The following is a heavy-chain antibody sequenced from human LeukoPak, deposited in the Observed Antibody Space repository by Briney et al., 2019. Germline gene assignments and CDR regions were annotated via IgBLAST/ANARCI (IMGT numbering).Heavy chain of an antibody. J-gene: IGHJ5*02. V-gene: IGHV4-39*07. Sequence: SETLSLTCTVSGGSISSSSYYWGWIRQPPGKGLEWIGSIYYSGSTNYNPSLKSRVTISVDTSKNQFSLKLSSVTAADTAVYYCARGGVVVPAAIQRRNWFDPWGQGTLVTVSS. CDR3: ARGGVVVPAAIQRRNWFDP. D-gene: IGHD2-2*01. CDR1: GGSISSSSYY. CDR2: IYYSGST.